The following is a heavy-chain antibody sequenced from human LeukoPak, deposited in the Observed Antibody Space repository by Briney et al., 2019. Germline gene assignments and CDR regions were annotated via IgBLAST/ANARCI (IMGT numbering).Heavy chain of an antibody. J-gene: IGHJ4*02. Sequence: ASVKVSCKASGYTFTSYYMHWVRQAPGQGLEWMGIINPSGGSTSYAQKFQGRVTMTRDTSTSTVYMELSRLRSDDTAVYYCARDRGSYDSSGYYSAFDYWGQGTLVTVSS. CDR3: ARDRGSYDSSGYYSAFDY. CDR1: GYTFTSYY. D-gene: IGHD3-22*01. CDR2: INPSGGST. V-gene: IGHV1-46*01.